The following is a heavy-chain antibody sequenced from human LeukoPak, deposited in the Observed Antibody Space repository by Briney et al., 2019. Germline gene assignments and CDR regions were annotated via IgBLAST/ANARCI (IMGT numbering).Heavy chain of an antibody. Sequence: SETLSLTCTVSGGSISSYYWSWIRQPPKMGLEWIAYIHYSGSTNYHPSLNSRVTISVDTSKNQFPLRLTSVTAADTAVYYCARHSLTYYDFDYWGQGTLVTVSS. CDR3: ARHSLTYYDFDY. D-gene: IGHD1-26*01. CDR2: IHYSGST. V-gene: IGHV4-59*08. CDR1: GGSISSYY. J-gene: IGHJ4*02.